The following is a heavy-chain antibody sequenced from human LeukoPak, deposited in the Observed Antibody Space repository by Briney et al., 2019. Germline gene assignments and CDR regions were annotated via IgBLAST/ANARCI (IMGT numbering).Heavy chain of an antibody. CDR3: XXXXGDSSAYYSRAY. CDR1: GFTFSSYG. CDR2: ISYDGSNK. V-gene: IGHV3-30*03. Sequence: GGSLRLSCAASGFTFSSYGMHWVRQAPGKGLEWVAVISYDGSNKYYADSVKGRFTVSRDNSKNTLYLQMNSLRAEDTAVYYCXXXXGDSSAYYSRAYWGQGTLVTVSS. J-gene: IGHJ4*02. D-gene: IGHD3-22*01.